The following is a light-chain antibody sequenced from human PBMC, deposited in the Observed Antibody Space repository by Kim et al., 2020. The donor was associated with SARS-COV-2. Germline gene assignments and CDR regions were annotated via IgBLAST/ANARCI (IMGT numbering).Light chain of an antibody. Sequence: DTQMTQFPSSLSASVGDRVTITCRASQDFNDYLAWFQQKPGKAPKSLIYAASRLQSGVPSRFSGSGSGTEFTLTISNLQPEDFATYYCQQYKYYQWTFGQGTKVDIK. CDR3: QQYKYYQWT. V-gene: IGKV1-16*01. CDR2: AAS. CDR1: QDFNDY. J-gene: IGKJ1*01.